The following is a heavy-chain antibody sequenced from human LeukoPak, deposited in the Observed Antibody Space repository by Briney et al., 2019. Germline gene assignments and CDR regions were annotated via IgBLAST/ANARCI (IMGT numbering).Heavy chain of an antibody. D-gene: IGHD5-24*01. V-gene: IGHV1-24*01. CDR1: GYTLTELS. J-gene: IGHJ4*02. Sequence: ASVKVSCKFSGYTLTELSMHWVRQAPGKGVEWMGGFDSEDGETINAQKFRGRVTMPEHTSSDTAYMELSSLTSRDTAVYYFATPRVEQEMVFFEYSGQRTLVSVSS. CDR3: ATPRVEQEMVFFEY. CDR2: FDSEDGET.